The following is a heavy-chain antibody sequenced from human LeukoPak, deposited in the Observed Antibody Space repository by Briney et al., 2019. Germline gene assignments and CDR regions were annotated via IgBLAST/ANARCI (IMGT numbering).Heavy chain of an antibody. CDR2: IKQDGSEK. CDR3: ARDLGYCSSTRCLYGGVFDY. J-gene: IGHJ4*02. D-gene: IGHD2-2*01. Sequence: GGSLRLSCAASGFTFSSYWMSWVRQAPGKGLEWVASIKQDGSEKYYVDSVKGRFTISRDNAKNSLYLQMNSLRAEDTAVYYCARDLGYCSSTRCLYGGVFDYWGQGTLVTVSS. V-gene: IGHV3-7*03. CDR1: GFTFSSYW.